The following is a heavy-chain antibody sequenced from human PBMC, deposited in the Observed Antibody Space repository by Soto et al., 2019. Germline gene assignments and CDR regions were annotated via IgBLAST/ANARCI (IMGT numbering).Heavy chain of an antibody. J-gene: IGHJ4*02. D-gene: IGHD3-10*01. CDR1: EFTFSSYW. V-gene: IGHV3-74*03. CDR3: ARVASGNFYPDY. CDR2: IKTDGSTT. Sequence: HPGGSLRLSCTASEFTFSSYWMHWVRQAPGKGLVWVSRIKTDGSTTTYADFVKGRFTVSRDNAKNTLYLQMDSLRAEDTAVYYCARVASGNFYPDYWGQGTLVTVSS.